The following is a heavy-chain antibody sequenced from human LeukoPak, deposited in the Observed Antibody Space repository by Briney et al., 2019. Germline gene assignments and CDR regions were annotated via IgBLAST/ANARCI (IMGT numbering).Heavy chain of an antibody. V-gene: IGHV3-21*01. CDR3: ARDRVWFGELFDY. CDR1: GFTLSSYS. D-gene: IGHD3-10*01. CDR2: ISSSSSYI. Sequence: GGSLRLSCAASGFTLSSYSMNWVRQAPGKGLEWVSSISSSSSYIYYADSVKGRFTISRDNAKNSLYLQMNSLRAEDTAVYYCARDRVWFGELFDYWGQGTLVTVSS. J-gene: IGHJ4*02.